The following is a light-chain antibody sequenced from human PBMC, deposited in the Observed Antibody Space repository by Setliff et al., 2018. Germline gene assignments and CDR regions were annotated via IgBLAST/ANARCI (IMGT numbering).Light chain of an antibody. V-gene: IGLV2-14*03. Sequence: QSALTQPAAVSGSPGQSIAISCAGTSSDVGGYNYVSWYQQHPGKAPKLIIYEVTKRPSGVSDRFSGSKSGNTASLTISGLQVEDEAYYYCLSYTTKTTHALFAGGTKVTVL. J-gene: IGLJ2*01. CDR1: SSDVGGYNY. CDR2: EVT. CDR3: LSYTTKTTHAL.